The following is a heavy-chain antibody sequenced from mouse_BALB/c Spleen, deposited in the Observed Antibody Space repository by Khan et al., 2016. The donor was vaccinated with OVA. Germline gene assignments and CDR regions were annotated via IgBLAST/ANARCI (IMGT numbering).Heavy chain of an antibody. J-gene: IGHJ3*01. V-gene: IGHV1-31*01. CDR1: GYSFTSYY. CDR3: ARYGSTSGFAY. D-gene: IGHD1-1*01. Sequence: VQLQKSGPELMKPGASVKISCKASGYSFTSYYMHWVKQSHGKTLEWIGYIYPFTGGTSYNQKFKGKATLTVDKSSSPAYMHLSSLTSEDSAVXYCARYGSTSGFAYWGQGTLVTVAA. CDR2: IYPFTGGT.